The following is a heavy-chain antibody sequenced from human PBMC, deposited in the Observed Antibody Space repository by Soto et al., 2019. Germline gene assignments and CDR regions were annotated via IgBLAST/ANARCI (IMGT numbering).Heavy chain of an antibody. D-gene: IGHD2-2*01. CDR1: GFAFSSYN. J-gene: IGHJ6*03. CDR3: TRSAYMDV. CDR2: ISSSSSTI. V-gene: IGHV3-48*01. Sequence: PGESLRLSCAASGFAFSSYNMNWVRQAPGKGLEWVSYISSSSSTIYYADSVKGRFTISRDNAKNSLYLQMNSLRAEDTAVYYATRSAYMDVWGKGTTVTVSS.